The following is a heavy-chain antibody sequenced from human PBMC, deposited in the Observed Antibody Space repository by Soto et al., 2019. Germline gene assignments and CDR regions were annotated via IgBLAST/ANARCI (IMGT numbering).Heavy chain of an antibody. Sequence: ASSQVCCEGCGCGIARYPILSVQQEPGQGLKWLGRINPKSGGTSTAQKFQGWVTMTTDTSISTASMELTRLTSDDTAIYYCARGDSTDCSTGVGSLFYSPDMDFWGQGTTVT. V-gene: IGHV1-2*04. CDR2: INPKSGGT. D-gene: IGHD2-8*01. CDR3: ARGDSTDCSTGVGSLFYSPDMDF. CDR1: GCGIARYP. J-gene: IGHJ6*02.